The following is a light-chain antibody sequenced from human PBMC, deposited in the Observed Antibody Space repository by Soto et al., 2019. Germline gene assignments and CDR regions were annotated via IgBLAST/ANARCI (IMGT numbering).Light chain of an antibody. V-gene: IGLV1-40*01. J-gene: IGLJ1*01. CDR2: GNN. Sequence: QSVLTQPPSVSGAPGQRVTISCTGSSSNIGAGYDVHWYQQFPGTAPKLLIYGNNNRPSGVPDRCSGSKSGTSASLAITGLQAQDEADYYWQSYDSSLSVVFGSGTKVTVL. CDR3: QSYDSSLSVV. CDR1: SSNIGAGYD.